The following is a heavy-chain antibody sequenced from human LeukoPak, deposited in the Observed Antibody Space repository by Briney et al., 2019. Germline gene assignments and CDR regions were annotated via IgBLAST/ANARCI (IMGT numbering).Heavy chain of an antibody. CDR3: ARRYFDWSPDY. CDR1: GGSFSGYY. V-gene: IGHV4-34*01. Sequence: SETLSLTCAVYGGSFSGYYWSWIRQPPGKGLEWIGEINHSGSTNYNPSLKGRVTISVDTSKNQFSLKLSSVTAADTAVYYCARRYFDWSPDYWGQGTLVTVSS. J-gene: IGHJ4*02. D-gene: IGHD3-9*01. CDR2: INHSGST.